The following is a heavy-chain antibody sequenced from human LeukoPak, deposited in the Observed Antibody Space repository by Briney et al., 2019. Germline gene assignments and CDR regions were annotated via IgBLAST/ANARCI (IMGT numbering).Heavy chain of an antibody. CDR1: GFFFSNYV. CDR2: ISDIGIGT. J-gene: IGHJ3*02. Sequence: GGSLGLSCAASGFFFSNYVMGWVRQAPGEGLELVSSISDIGIGTYYADSVKGRFTIFRDNSKNILYLQMTMLRARDRAIYYCAKRVGRTMCAFDIWGQGTMATVSS. D-gene: IGHD3-10*02. V-gene: IGHV3-23*01. CDR3: AKRVGRTMCAFDI.